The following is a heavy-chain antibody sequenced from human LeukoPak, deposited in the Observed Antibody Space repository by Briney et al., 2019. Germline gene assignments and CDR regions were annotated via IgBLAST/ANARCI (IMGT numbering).Heavy chain of an antibody. J-gene: IGHJ4*02. D-gene: IGHD2-15*01. CDR3: ARDCSGGSCHFDY. Sequence: ASVKVSCKTSGHTFTRYGISWVRQAPGQGLEWMGWISGYSGNTNYAQKFQGRVNMTTDTSTSTAYMELRSLRSDDTAVYYCARDCSGGSCHFDYWGQGTLVTVPS. CDR2: ISGYSGNT. CDR1: GHTFTRYG. V-gene: IGHV1-18*04.